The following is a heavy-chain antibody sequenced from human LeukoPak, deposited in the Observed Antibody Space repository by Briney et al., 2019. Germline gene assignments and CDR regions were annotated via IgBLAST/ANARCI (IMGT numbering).Heavy chain of an antibody. CDR1: NGSMVNYY. J-gene: IGHJ5*02. V-gene: IGHV4-59*01. CDR3: ARDLGEYDYGDYGWFDP. D-gene: IGHD4-17*01. Sequence: SETLSLTCTVSNGSMVNYYWSWIRQSPGKGLEWIGYIFFSGSTNYNPSLSSRLTISVDTSKNQFSLKLKSVTAADTAVYYCARDLGEYDYGDYGWFDPWGQGTLVAVSS. CDR2: IFFSGST.